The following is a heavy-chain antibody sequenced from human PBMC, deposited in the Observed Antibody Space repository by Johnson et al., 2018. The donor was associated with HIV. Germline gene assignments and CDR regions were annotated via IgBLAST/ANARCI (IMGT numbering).Heavy chain of an antibody. CDR2: ISSSGSTT. D-gene: IGHD6-19*01. CDR1: GFTFSHNW. V-gene: IGHV3-11*04. CDR3: ARDKAVGYSSGWHAFDI. Sequence: VQLVESGGDLVQPGGSLRLSCIGSGFTFSHNWMSWVRQAPGKGLEWVSYISSSGSTTYYADSVKGRFTISRDNAKNSLYLQMNSLRAEDTAVYYCARDKAVGYSSGWHAFDIWGQGTMVTVSS. J-gene: IGHJ3*02.